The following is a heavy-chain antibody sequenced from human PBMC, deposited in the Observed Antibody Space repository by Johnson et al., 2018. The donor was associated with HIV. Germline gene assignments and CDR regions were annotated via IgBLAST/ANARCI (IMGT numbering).Heavy chain of an antibody. J-gene: IGHJ3*02. V-gene: IGHV3-20*04. Sequence: VQLVEPGGGVVRPGGSLRLSCAASGFSFDDYGMSWVRQAPGKGLEWVSGITWNGGSKGYADSVKGRFIISRDNAKNSLNLQVNSLRADDTALYYCAKVFKVRVAGAFDIWGQGTLVTVSS. CDR1: GFSFDDYG. CDR2: ITWNGGSK. CDR3: AKVFKVRVAGAFDI. D-gene: IGHD6-19*01.